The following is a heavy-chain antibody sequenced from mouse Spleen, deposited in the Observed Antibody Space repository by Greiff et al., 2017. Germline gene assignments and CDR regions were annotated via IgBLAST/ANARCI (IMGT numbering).Heavy chain of an antibody. CDR3: AREEKLVAWFAY. J-gene: IGHJ3*01. CDR2: ISDGGSYT. CDR1: GFTFSSYA. V-gene: IGHV5-4*01. D-gene: IGHD4-1*01. Sequence: EVHLVESGGGLVKPGGSLKLSCAASGFTFSSYAMSWVRQTPEKRLEWVATISDGGSYTYYPDNVKGRFTISRDNAKNNLYLQMSHLKSEDTAMYYCAREEKLVAWFAYWGQGTLVTVSA.